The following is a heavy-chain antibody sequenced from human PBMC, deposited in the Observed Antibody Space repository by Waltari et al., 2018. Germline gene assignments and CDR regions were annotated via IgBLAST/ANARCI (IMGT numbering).Heavy chain of an antibody. CDR3: ARDAGETGFDY. CDR1: GFTFSSYG. V-gene: IGHV3-33*01. J-gene: IGHJ4*02. Sequence: QVQLVESGGGVVQPGRSLRLSCAASGFTFSSYGMHWVRQAPGKGLGWVAVIWYDGSNKYYADSVKGRFTISRDNSKNTLYLQRNSLRAEDTAVYYCARDAGETGFDYWGQGTLVTVSS. CDR2: IWYDGSNK. D-gene: IGHD7-27*01.